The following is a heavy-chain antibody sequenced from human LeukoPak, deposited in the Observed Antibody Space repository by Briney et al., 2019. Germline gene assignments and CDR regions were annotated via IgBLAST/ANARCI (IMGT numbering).Heavy chain of an antibody. CDR3: ARVTDGYPGYFDY. V-gene: IGHV4-30-4*01. CDR1: GGPFSSGDHY. D-gene: IGHD5-24*01. Sequence: PSETLSLTCTVSGGPFSSGDHYWSWVRQPPGMGLEWIGYIYYSGSTYYNPSLKSRVTISQDTSKKQVSLRVRSVTAADTAVYFCARVTDGYPGYFDYWGQGTLVTVSS. J-gene: IGHJ4*02. CDR2: IYYSGST.